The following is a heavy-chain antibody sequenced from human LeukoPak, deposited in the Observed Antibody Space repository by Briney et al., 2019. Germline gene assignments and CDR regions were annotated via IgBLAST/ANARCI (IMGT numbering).Heavy chain of an antibody. J-gene: IGHJ6*02. CDR2: IIPILGIA. D-gene: IGHD2-21*02. CDR1: GGTFSSYA. Sequence: GSSVTVSFTSSGGTFSSYANSWVRQAPGQGLEWMGRIIPILGIANYGQKCQGRVTITADKSTSTAYMELNSLRSEDTAVYYCARAVVVVTAIRDYYYYYGMDVWGQGTTVTVSS. CDR3: ARAVVVVTAIRDYYYYYGMDV. V-gene: IGHV1-69*04.